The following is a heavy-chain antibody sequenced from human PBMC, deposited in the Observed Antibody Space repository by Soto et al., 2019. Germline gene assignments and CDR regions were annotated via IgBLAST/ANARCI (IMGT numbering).Heavy chain of an antibody. V-gene: IGHV1-18*01. CDR3: ARANGDYYFEY. CDR2: ISTYKGDT. J-gene: IGHJ4*02. D-gene: IGHD4-17*01. Sequence: QVQLVQSGAEVKKPGASVKVSCNASGYTFTSYGISWVRQAPGQGLEWMGWISTYKGDTHYAQKLQGRVTLTTDTSTSTAYMELRSLRSDDTAVYYCARANGDYYFEYWGQGTLVTVST. CDR1: GYTFTSYG.